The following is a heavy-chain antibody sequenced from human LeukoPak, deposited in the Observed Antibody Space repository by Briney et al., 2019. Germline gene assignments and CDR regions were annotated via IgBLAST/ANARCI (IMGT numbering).Heavy chain of an antibody. J-gene: IGHJ4*02. V-gene: IGHV3-9*01. Sequence: GGSLRLSCAASGFTFDNYAMHWVRHAPGKGLEWISIISWNSGYIGYADSVKGRFTISRDNAKKSLDLQMNSLRAEDTAFYYCAKVRGTYSSGYFFDYWGQGTLVTVSS. CDR2: ISWNSGYI. CDR3: AKVRGTYSSGYFFDY. CDR1: GFTFDNYA. D-gene: IGHD6-19*01.